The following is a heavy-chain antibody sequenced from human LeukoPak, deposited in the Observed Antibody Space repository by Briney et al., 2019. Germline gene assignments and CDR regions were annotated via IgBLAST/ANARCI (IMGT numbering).Heavy chain of an antibody. CDR3: TRSFRGYDFYYFDY. CDR1: GFTFSSYA. CDR2: ISGSGGST. V-gene: IGHV3-23*01. D-gene: IGHD5-12*01. J-gene: IGHJ4*02. Sequence: GGSLRLSCAASGFTFSSYAMSWVRQAPGKGLEWVSSISGSGGSTFYTDSVKGRFTISRDNSTNTLYLQLNSLRADDTAVYYCTRSFRGYDFYYFDYWGQGILVTVSS.